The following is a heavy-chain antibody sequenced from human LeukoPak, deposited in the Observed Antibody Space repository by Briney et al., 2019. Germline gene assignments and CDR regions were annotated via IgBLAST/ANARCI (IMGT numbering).Heavy chain of an antibody. J-gene: IGHJ4*02. CDR3: AKGDITMIPD. D-gene: IGHD3-22*01. Sequence: PGGSLRLSCAASGFTVSNSYMSWVRQAPGKGLEWVSVIYSGGSTYYADSVKGRFTISRDNSKNTLYRQMNSLRAEDTAVYYCAKGDITMIPDWGQGTLVTVSS. CDR1: GFTVSNSY. CDR2: IYSGGST. V-gene: IGHV3-53*01.